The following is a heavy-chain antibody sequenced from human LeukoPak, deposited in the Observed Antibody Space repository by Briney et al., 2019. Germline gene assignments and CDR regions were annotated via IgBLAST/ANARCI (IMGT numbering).Heavy chain of an antibody. Sequence: GGSLRLSCAASGFTFSSYGMHWVRQAPGKGREWVAFIRYDGSNKYYADSVKGRFTISRDNSKNTLYLQMNSLRAEDTAVYYCAKAARGAVAGYYWGQGTLVTVSS. CDR1: GFTFSSYG. CDR2: IRYDGSNK. V-gene: IGHV3-30*02. J-gene: IGHJ4*02. CDR3: AKAARGAVAGYY. D-gene: IGHD6-19*01.